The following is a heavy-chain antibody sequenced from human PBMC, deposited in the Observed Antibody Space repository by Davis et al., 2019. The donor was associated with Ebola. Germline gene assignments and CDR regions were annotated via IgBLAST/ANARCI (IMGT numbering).Heavy chain of an antibody. CDR2: ISSSSSYI. J-gene: IGHJ6*02. V-gene: IGHV3-21*04. Sequence: GGSLRLSCAASGFTFSSYSMNWVRQAPGKGLEWVSSISSSSSYIYYADSVKGRFTISRDNAKNSLYLQMNSLRAEDTAVYYCARALWFRELFNYYYYYGMDVWGQGTLVTVSS. D-gene: IGHD3-10*01. CDR1: GFTFSSYS. CDR3: ARALWFRELFNYYYYYGMDV.